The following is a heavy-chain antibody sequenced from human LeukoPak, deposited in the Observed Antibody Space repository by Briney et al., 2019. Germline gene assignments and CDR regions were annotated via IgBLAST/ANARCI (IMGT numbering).Heavy chain of an antibody. D-gene: IGHD6-19*01. CDR2: INHSGST. Sequence: SETLSLTCTVSGDSISSSSYYWGWIRQPPGKGLEWIGEINHSGSTNYNPSLKSRVTISVDTSKNQFSLKLSSVTAADTAVYYCARRWLVPCAFDIWGQGTMVTVSS. CDR1: GDSISSSSYY. CDR3: ARRWLVPCAFDI. V-gene: IGHV4-39*07. J-gene: IGHJ3*02.